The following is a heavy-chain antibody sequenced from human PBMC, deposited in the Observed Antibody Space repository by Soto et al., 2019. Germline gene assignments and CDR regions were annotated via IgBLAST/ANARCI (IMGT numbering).Heavy chain of an antibody. CDR1: GYTFTGYY. Sequence: ASVKVSCKASGYTFTGYYMHWVRQAPGQGLEWMGWINPNSGGTNYAQKFQGWVTMTRDTSISTAYMELSRLRSDDTAVYYCARGWGSSYYYYGMDVWGQGTTVTVSS. CDR3: ARGWGSSYYYYGMDV. D-gene: IGHD6-6*01. CDR2: INPNSGGT. J-gene: IGHJ6*02. V-gene: IGHV1-2*04.